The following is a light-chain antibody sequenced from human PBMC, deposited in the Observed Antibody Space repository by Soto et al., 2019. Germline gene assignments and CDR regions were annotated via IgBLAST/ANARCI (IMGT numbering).Light chain of an antibody. CDR2: DAS. CDR1: QSVGSY. Sequence: EVFLTQSPATLSLSPGERATLSCRASQSVGSYLAWYQQKPGQAPRLLIYDASNRASGTPDRFSGSGSGTDFTLIISSLEPEDFAVYYCQQRSDWPPASTFGGGTKVEIK. J-gene: IGKJ4*01. CDR3: QQRSDWPPAST. V-gene: IGKV3-11*01.